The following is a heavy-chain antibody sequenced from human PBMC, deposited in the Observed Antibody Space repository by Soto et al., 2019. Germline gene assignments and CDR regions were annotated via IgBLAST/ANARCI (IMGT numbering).Heavy chain of an antibody. CDR3: ARAKFQDIVVVVAARSNWFDP. J-gene: IGHJ5*02. V-gene: IGHV4-4*09. D-gene: IGHD2-15*01. Sequence: SETLSLTCTVSGDSVRNQYWSWIRRPPGRGLEWIGYINRSGSTKYNPSLKSRLTISVDTSKNQFSLKLSSVTAADTAVYYCARAKFQDIVVVVAARSNWFDPWGQGTLVTVSS. CDR2: INRSGST. CDR1: GDSVRNQY.